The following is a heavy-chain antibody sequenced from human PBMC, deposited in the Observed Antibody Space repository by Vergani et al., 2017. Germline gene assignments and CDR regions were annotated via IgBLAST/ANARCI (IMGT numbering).Heavy chain of an antibody. CDR3: AKARDPNCKGGDCYSYYYGLDL. J-gene: IGHJ6*02. CDR2: ISGSGGNT. V-gene: IGHV3-23*01. CDR1: GITFSSYA. D-gene: IGHD2-21*01. Sequence: EVQLLESGGNLIQPGGSLRLSCGASGITFSSYAMTWVRLAPGTGLQWVSAISGSGGNTFYTDSVKGRFTISRDNSKDTLYLQMNSLRVEDTAIYYCAKARDPNCKGGDCYSYYYGLDLWGQGTTVTFSS.